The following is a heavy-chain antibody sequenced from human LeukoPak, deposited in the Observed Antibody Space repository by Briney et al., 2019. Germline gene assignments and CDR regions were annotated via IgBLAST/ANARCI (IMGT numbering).Heavy chain of an antibody. CDR3: ARATHIVAVTANRDYYYYGMDV. D-gene: IGHD2-21*02. J-gene: IGHJ6*02. V-gene: IGHV1-18*01. CDR1: GYTFTSYG. CDR2: ISAYNGNT. Sequence: ASVKVSCKASGYTFTSYGISWVRQAPGQGLEWMGWISAYNGNTNYAQKLQGRVTMTTDTSTSTAYMELRSLRSDDTAVYYCARATHIVAVTANRDYYYYGMDVWGQGTTVTVSS.